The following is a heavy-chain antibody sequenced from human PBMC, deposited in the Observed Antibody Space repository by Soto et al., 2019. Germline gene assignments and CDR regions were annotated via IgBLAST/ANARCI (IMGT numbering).Heavy chain of an antibody. V-gene: IGHV3-48*02. CDR3: ARDHLVGAMIYYYYGMDV. J-gene: IGHJ6*02. CDR2: ISSSSSTI. Sequence: GGSLRLSCAASGFTFSSYSMNWVRQAPGKGLEWVSYISSSSSTIYYADSVKGRFTISRDNAKNSLYLQMNSLRDEDTAVYYCARDHLVGAMIYYYYGMDVWGQGTTVTVSS. D-gene: IGHD1-26*01. CDR1: GFTFSSYS.